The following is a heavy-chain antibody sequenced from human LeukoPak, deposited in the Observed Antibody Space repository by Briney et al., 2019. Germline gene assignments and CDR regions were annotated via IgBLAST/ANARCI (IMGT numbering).Heavy chain of an antibody. D-gene: IGHD4-17*01. CDR2: IKQDGSEK. CDR3: ARDGIYGDYGH. CDR1: GFTFSSYW. Sequence: GGSLRLSCAASGFTFSSYWMNWVRQAPGKGLEWVANIKQDGSEKYYVDSVKGRFTISRDNAKNTLYLQMNSLRAEDTAVYYCARDGIYGDYGHWGQGTLVTVSS. J-gene: IGHJ4*02. V-gene: IGHV3-7*01.